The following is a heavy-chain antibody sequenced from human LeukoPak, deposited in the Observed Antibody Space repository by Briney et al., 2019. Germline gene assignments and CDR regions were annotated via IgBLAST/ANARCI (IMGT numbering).Heavy chain of an antibody. CDR3: ARGYNGSPDY. V-gene: IGHV1-18*01. CDR1: GYTFISYG. CDR2: ISGYNGNT. J-gene: IGHJ4*02. D-gene: IGHD1-26*01. Sequence: ASVKVSCKASGYTFISYGISWVRQAPGQGLEWVGWISGYNGNTSYAQKLQGRVTMTTDTSTSTAYMELRSLRSDDTAVYYCARGYNGSPDYWGQGTLVTVSS.